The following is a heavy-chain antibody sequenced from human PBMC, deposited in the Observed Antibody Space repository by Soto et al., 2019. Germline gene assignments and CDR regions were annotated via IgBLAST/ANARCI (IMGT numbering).Heavy chain of an antibody. CDR2: IWYDGSNK. Sequence: QVQLVESGGGVVQPGRSLRLSCAASGFTFSSYGMHWVRQAPGKGLEWEAVIWYDGSNKYYADSVKGRFTISRDNSKNTLYLQMNSLRAEDTAVYYCARDRLLWFGKTYYYGMDVWGQGTTVTVSS. V-gene: IGHV3-33*01. J-gene: IGHJ6*02. CDR1: GFTFSSYG. D-gene: IGHD3-10*01. CDR3: ARDRLLWFGKTYYYGMDV.